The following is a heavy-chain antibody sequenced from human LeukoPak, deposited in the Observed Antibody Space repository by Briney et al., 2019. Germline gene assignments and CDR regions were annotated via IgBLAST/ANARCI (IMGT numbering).Heavy chain of an antibody. CDR1: GGSFSGYY. Sequence: SETLSIICAVYGGSFSGYYWTWIRQPPGKGLECIGEINHSGSTNYNPSLKSRVTISVDTSKNQFSLKLSSVTAADTAVYYCARNGVRGVKKPYYFDYWGQGTLVTVSS. J-gene: IGHJ4*02. CDR2: INHSGST. D-gene: IGHD3-10*01. V-gene: IGHV4-34*01. CDR3: ARNGVRGVKKPYYFDY.